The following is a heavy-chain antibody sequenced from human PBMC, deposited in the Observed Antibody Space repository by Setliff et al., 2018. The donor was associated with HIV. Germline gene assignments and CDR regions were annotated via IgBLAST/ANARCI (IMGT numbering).Heavy chain of an antibody. CDR3: ARAPNSPYYSNVWYADH. Sequence: GESLKISCKGSGYSFTTHWIGWVRQMPGKGLEWMGIIYPSDSDTRYSPSFQGQVTISVDKSIGTAYLQWNSLKAPDTALYFCARAPNSPYYSNVWYADHWGQGTLVTVSS. CDR1: GYSFTTHW. J-gene: IGHJ5*02. CDR2: IYPSDSDT. D-gene: IGHD3-22*01. V-gene: IGHV5-51*01.